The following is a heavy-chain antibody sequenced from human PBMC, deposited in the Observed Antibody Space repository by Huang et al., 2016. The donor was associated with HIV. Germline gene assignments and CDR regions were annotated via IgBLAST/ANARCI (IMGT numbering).Heavy chain of an antibody. J-gene: IGHJ4*02. CDR1: GHIFNSYG. CDR3: AGLAGAFTYEVDY. D-gene: IGHD1-26*01. CDR2: IRMYHGNT. Sequence: QVQLVQSGAEVKKPGASVTVSCQASGHIFNSYGISWVRQAPGQGLEWLGWIRMYHGNTKYAQKVQDRVTMTTDTSTNTVYMELRSLRSDDTAVYFCAGLAGAFTYEVDYWGQGTPVTVSS. V-gene: IGHV1-18*04.